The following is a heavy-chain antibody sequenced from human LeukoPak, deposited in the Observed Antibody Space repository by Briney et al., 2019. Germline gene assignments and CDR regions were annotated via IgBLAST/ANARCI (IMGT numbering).Heavy chain of an antibody. CDR2: IYYSGST. CDR1: GGSISSGGYY. Sequence: SETLSLTCTVSGGSISSGGYYWSWIRQHPGKGLEWIGYIYYSGSTYYNPSLKSRVTISVDTSKNQFSLKLSSVTAVDTAVYYCARGYCSSTSCFRLMDVWGKGTTVTVSS. V-gene: IGHV4-31*03. J-gene: IGHJ6*03. CDR3: ARGYCSSTSCFRLMDV. D-gene: IGHD2-2*01.